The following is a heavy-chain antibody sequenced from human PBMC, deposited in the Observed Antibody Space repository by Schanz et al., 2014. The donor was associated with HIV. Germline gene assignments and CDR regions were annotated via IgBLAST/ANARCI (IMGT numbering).Heavy chain of an antibody. V-gene: IGHV4-31*03. CDR1: GGSISSGGHY. J-gene: IGHJ2*01. CDR3: AREDVSNWSFDL. Sequence: QVQLQESGPGLVKPSQTLSLTCTVAGGSISSGGHYWSWIRQHPAKGLEWIGYIYYSGNTHYNPSLRGRLTISVDTSKNQFSLEVNSVTAADTAVYYCAREDVSNWSFDLWGRGTLVSVSS. D-gene: IGHD3-10*02. CDR2: IYYSGNT.